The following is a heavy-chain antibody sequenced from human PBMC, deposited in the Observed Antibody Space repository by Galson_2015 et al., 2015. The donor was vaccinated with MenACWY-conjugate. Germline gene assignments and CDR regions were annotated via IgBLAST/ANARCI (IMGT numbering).Heavy chain of an antibody. D-gene: IGHD2-8*01. CDR1: GGSITTNNYY. J-gene: IGHJ5*02. CDR3: ARALLYLTALNAFAP. CDR2: ISYSGST. Sequence: SETLSLTCTVSGGSITTNNYYWGWVRQPPGKNLEWIGSISYSGSTYYNPSLKSRVTISVDTSKNQFSLKLNSVTAADTAVYYCARALLYLTALNAFAPWGQGALVTVSA. V-gene: IGHV4-39*01.